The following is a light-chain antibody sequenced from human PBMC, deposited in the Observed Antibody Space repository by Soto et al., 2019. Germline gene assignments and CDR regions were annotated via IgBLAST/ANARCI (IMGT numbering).Light chain of an antibody. Sequence: QSVLTQPPSASGSPGQSVTISCTGTSSDVGAYDYVSWYQHHPGKAPKLMIYEVNKRPSGVPDRFSGSKSGNTASLTVSGLQADDDADYYCSSYAGRNKYVFGTGTKGTVL. J-gene: IGLJ1*01. CDR2: EVN. V-gene: IGLV2-8*01. CDR3: SSYAGRNKYV. CDR1: SSDVGAYDY.